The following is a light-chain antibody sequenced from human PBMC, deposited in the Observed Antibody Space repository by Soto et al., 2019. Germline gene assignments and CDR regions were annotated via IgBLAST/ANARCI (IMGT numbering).Light chain of an antibody. CDR3: QQYYGTPFT. Sequence: DIVMTQSPDSLAVSLGERATIHCKSSQSVLYSSNNKNYFAWYQQKPGQPPKQLIYWASTRESGVPDRFSGSGSGTDFTLTISGLQAEDVAVYYCQQYYGTPFTFGPGTKVDLK. J-gene: IGKJ3*01. CDR2: WAS. CDR1: QSVLYSSNNKNY. V-gene: IGKV4-1*01.